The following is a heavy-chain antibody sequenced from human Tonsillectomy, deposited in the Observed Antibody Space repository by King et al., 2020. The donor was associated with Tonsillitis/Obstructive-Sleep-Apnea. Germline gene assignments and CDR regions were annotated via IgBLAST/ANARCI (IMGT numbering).Heavy chain of an antibody. V-gene: IGHV3-23*04. CDR1: GITFSSYA. CDR2: ISGGGCST. CDR3: AKAMVQGIIITIFDY. J-gene: IGHJ4*02. D-gene: IGHD3-10*01. Sequence: VQLVESGGGLVQPGGSLRLSCAASGITFSSYALSWVRQAPGKGLDWVATISGGGCSTYYADSVKGRFTISRDNSKNTLYLQMNSLRAEDTAVYYCAKAMVQGIIITIFDYWGQGTLVTVSS.